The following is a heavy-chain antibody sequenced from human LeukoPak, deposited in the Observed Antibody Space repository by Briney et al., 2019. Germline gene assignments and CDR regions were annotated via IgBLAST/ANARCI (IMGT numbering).Heavy chain of an antibody. CDR3: ATRHHSRTYMVPLDS. CDR2: THRSGDT. Sequence: SGTLSLTCAVYGVSISSDNWWTWVRQPPGKGLEWIGETHRSGDTKYNPSLNGRVTISMDNSKNQLSLNLISVTAADTAIYFCATRHHSRTYMVPLDSWGQGTLVTVSS. CDR1: GVSISSDNW. J-gene: IGHJ4*02. D-gene: IGHD3-10*01. V-gene: IGHV4-4*02.